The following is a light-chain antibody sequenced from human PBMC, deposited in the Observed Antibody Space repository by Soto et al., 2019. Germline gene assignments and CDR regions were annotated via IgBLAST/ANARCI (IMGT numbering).Light chain of an antibody. J-gene: IGKJ1*01. Sequence: DIQMTQSPSTLSASVGDRVTITCRASQGVGSWLAWYQQKTGKAPKLLIYKASTLQSGVPSRFSGSGSGTEFTLTISSLQPDDFATYHCQQYNTYWTFGQGTKVEVK. CDR2: KAS. CDR1: QGVGSW. V-gene: IGKV1-5*03. CDR3: QQYNTYWT.